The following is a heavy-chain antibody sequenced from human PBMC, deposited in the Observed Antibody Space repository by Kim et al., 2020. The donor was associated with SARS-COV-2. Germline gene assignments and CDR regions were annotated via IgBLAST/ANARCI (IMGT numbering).Heavy chain of an antibody. V-gene: IGHV1-45*02. Sequence: YAQKFQDRVTITRDRSMSTAYMELSSLRSEDTAMYYCASLFPGDLDAFDIWGQGTMVTVSS. CDR3: ASLFPGDLDAFDI. J-gene: IGHJ3*02. D-gene: IGHD3-10*01.